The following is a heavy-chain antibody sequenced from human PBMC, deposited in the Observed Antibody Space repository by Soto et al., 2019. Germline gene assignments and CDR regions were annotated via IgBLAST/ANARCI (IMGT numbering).Heavy chain of an antibody. Sequence: GESLKISSKGSGYSFTSYWIGWVRQMPGKGLEWMGTIYPGDSDTRYSPSFQGQVTISADKSISTAYLQWSSLKASDTAMYYCARHLIPETYGMDVWGQGTTVTVSS. V-gene: IGHV5-51*01. CDR3: ARHLIPETYGMDV. CDR1: GYSFTSYW. D-gene: IGHD2-2*02. J-gene: IGHJ6*02. CDR2: IYPGDSDT.